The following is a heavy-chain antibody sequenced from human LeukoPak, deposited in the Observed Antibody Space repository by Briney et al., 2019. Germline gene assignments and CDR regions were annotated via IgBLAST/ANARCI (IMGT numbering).Heavy chain of an antibody. V-gene: IGHV3-23*01. D-gene: IGHD3-16*01. CDR3: AKLQNYDYVWGSCDY. CDR1: GFTFSSYA. J-gene: IGHJ4*02. Sequence: PGGSLRLSCAASGFTFSSYAMSWVRQAPGKGLEWVSAISGSGGSTYYADSVKGRFTISRDNSKNTLYLQMNSLRAEDTAVYYCAKLQNYDYVWGSCDYWGQGTLVTVSS. CDR2: ISGSGGST.